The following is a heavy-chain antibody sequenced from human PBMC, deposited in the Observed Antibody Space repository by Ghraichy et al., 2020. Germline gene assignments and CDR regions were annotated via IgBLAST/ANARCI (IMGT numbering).Heavy chain of an antibody. J-gene: IGHJ4*02. CDR1: GFTFSDYY. D-gene: IGHD2-21*01. Sequence: GGSLRLSCAASGFTFSDYYMSWIRQAPGKGLEWVSYISSSSSYTNYADSVKGRFTISRDNAKNSLYLQMNSLRAEDTAVYYCARYASLCGGDCSHFDYWGQGTLVTVSS. CDR3: ARYASLCGGDCSHFDY. CDR2: ISSSSSYT. V-gene: IGHV3-11*06.